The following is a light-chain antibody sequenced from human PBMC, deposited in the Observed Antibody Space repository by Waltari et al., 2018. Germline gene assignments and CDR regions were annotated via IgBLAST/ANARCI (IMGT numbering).Light chain of an antibody. Sequence: AIQLTKSPASLSASVGERVIITCQASQGINGGLAWYQQKPGNPPKLLIYDACTWESGIPSSVGGTGSRRDFTLPISSVRSEDIATYFCQQCNSYLSLTVGQVTRLEI. J-gene: IGKJ5*01. CDR3: QQCNSYLSLT. CDR1: QGINGG. V-gene: IGKV1-13*02. CDR2: DAC.